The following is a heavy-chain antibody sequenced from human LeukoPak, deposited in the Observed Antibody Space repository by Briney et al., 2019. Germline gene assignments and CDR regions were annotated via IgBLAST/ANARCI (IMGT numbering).Heavy chain of an antibody. V-gene: IGHV3-23*01. Sequence: GGSLRLSCAASGFTFSSYGMSWVRQAPGKGLEWVSVISGRGGNTNYADSVKGRFTISRDNSKNTLYLQMNSLRAEDTAVYYCAKGSSSDGYAAADYWGQGTPVTVSS. D-gene: IGHD2-2*01. CDR2: ISGRGGNT. CDR1: GFTFSSYG. CDR3: AKGSSSDGYAAADY. J-gene: IGHJ4*02.